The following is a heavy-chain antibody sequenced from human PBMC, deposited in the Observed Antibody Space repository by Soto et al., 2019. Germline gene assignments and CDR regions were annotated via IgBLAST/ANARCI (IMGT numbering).Heavy chain of an antibody. J-gene: IGHJ4*01. V-gene: IGHV3-23*01. CDR2: ICGREGSK. CDR1: GFTFSSYA. Sequence: GGSLRLSCAASGFTFSSYAMSWVRQAPGKGLEWVAAICGREGSKNYAESVKGRFTVSRDNSKSTLYLQMDSLRPDDTAVYYCAKDMFRGVPDYFDYWGHGTLVTVSS. CDR3: AKDMFRGVPDYFDY. D-gene: IGHD3-10*01.